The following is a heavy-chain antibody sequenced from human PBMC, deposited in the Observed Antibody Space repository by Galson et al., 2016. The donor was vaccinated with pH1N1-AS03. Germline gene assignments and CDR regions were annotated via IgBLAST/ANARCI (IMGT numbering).Heavy chain of an antibody. CDR1: GFSFSASW. Sequence: SLRLSCAASGFSFSASWMSWVRQAPGKGLEWVANIRQDGSEKYYVDSVEGRFTISRDNAKNSLYLQMNSLRAEDTAVYFCARDSDYMDVWGKGTTVTVSS. V-gene: IGHV3-7*01. CDR2: IRQDGSEK. J-gene: IGHJ6*03. CDR3: ARDSDYMDV.